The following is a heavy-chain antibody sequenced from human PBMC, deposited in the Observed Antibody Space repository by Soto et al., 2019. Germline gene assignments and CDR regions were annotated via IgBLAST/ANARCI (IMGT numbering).Heavy chain of an antibody. J-gene: IGHJ6*02. CDR2: INHSGST. CDR1: RGSFSGYY. CDR3: AGANYCGGGRWHFGRGAFCCGMDV. D-gene: IGHD2-21*01. V-gene: IGHV4-34*01. Sequence: SETLSLTCAVYRGSFSGYYWSWLRQPPGKGLEWIGEINHSGSTNYNPSLKSRVTISVDTSKNQFSLKLSSVTAADTAVYYCAGANYCGGGRWHFGRGAFCCGMDVWGQGTTVTVSS.